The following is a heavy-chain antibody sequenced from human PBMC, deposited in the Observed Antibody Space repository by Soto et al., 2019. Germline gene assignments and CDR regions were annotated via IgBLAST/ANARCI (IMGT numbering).Heavy chain of an antibody. Sequence: SETLSLTCTVSCGSISSSSYYWGWTRQPPGKGLEWIGSIYYSGSTYYNPSLKSRVTISADTSKNQFSLKLSSVTAADTAVYYCARRIVATITRRDCSGGSCYGPFDYWGQGTLVTVSS. CDR1: CGSISSSSYY. CDR3: ARRIVATITRRDCSGGSCYGPFDY. CDR2: IYYSGST. J-gene: IGHJ4*02. V-gene: IGHV4-39*01. D-gene: IGHD2-15*01.